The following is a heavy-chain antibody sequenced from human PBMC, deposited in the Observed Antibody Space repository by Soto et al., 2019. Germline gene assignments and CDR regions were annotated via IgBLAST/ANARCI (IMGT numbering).Heavy chain of an antibody. D-gene: IGHD2-15*01. V-gene: IGHV4-61*08. CDR1: GGSVTSGGYH. J-gene: IGHJ4*02. CDR3: VRDVLGT. CDR2: MYYTGTT. Sequence: SETLSLTCSVSGGSVTSGGYHWNWIRQSPGKGLEWIGYMYYTGTTNYNPSLRSRVSISIDTSKNQFSLKLTSVTAADTTIYYCVRDVLGTWGQGTQVTVSS.